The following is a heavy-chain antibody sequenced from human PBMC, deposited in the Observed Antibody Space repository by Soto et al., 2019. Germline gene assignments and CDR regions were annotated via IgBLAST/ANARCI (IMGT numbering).Heavy chain of an antibody. D-gene: IGHD1-1*01. CDR3: AKSLNINWKNWFDP. V-gene: IGHV3-23*01. J-gene: IGHJ5*02. Sequence: PGGSLRLSCAASGFTFSSSAMNWVRQAPGKGLEWVSVISGSDGRTYYADSVKGRFTISRDNSKNTLYLDMNSLRAEDTAVYYCAKSLNINWKNWFDPWGRGTLVTVSS. CDR2: ISGSDGRT. CDR1: GFTFSSSA.